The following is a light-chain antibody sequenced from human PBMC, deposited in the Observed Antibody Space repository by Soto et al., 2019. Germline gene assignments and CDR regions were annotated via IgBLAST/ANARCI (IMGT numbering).Light chain of an antibody. CDR2: DAS. CDR1: QTITTE. V-gene: IGKV3-11*01. Sequence: EIVLTQSPATLSLSPGERATLSCRASQTITTELAWYQQKPGQPPRLLIYDASNRATGIPARFSGSGSGTDFTLTISSLEPDDFVVYYCQQRHSWPRTLGQGTKVDIK. CDR3: QQRHSWPRT. J-gene: IGKJ1*01.